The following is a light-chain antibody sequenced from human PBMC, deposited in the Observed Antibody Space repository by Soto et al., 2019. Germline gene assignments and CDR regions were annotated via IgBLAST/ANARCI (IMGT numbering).Light chain of an antibody. CDR1: QDINKN. J-gene: IGKJ5*01. CDR2: DAS. V-gene: IGKV1-33*01. CDR3: QQYESLPLT. Sequence: DLQMTQSPSSLSASVGDRVTITCQAIQDINKNLIWYQQKPGKAPKLLIYDASDLETGVPSRFSGSGSGTGFTFTISSLQPEDFATYYCQQYESLPLTFGQGTRLEIK.